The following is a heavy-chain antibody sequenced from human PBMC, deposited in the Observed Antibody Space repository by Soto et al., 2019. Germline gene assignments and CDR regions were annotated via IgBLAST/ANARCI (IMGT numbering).Heavy chain of an antibody. CDR1: GFTFNDHY. CDR3: TKGFGAGIFAS. D-gene: IGHD3-10*01. J-gene: IGHJ4*02. V-gene: IGHV3-72*01. CDR2: SRNQPGSYTT. Sequence: EVQLVESGGGLVQPGGSLRLSCAASGFTFNDHYMDWVRQAPGKGLEWVGGSRNQPGSYTTDYAASVKGRFTISIDYSNNSLYLQMDSLKIEDTAMYYCTKGFGAGIFASWGQGTLVTVSS.